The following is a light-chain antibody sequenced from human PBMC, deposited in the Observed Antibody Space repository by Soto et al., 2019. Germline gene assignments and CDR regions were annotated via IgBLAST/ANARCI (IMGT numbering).Light chain of an antibody. J-gene: IGKJ5*01. CDR3: QQYDSLPIT. CDR2: DAS. V-gene: IGKV1-5*01. CDR1: QNIRSR. Sequence: DFQMTQSPSTLSASVGDRVTITCRASQNIRSRLAWFQQKPGKAPKLLIYDASSLETGVPSRFSGSGSGTHFSLAISSLQPEDIATYYYQQYDSLPITFGQGTRLEIK.